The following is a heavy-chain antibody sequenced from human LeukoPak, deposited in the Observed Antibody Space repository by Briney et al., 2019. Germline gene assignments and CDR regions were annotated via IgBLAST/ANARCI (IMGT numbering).Heavy chain of an antibody. CDR2: IGGVGDRT. J-gene: IGHJ4*02. CDR3: AKASRQAAVASPLDY. D-gene: IGHD6-19*01. V-gene: IGHV3-23*01. Sequence: GGSLRLSCAASGFTFNPYAMSWVRQAPGKGLEWVAGIGGVGDRTYYADSVKGRFTISRDNSKDTLFLQMNSLKADDTAVYYCAKASRQAAVASPLDYWGQGTLVTVSS. CDR1: GFTFNPYA.